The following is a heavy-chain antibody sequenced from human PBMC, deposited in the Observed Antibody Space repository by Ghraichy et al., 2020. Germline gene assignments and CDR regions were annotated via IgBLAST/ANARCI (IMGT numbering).Heavy chain of an antibody. CDR1: GGSFSGYY. Sequence: SETLSLTCAVYGGSFSGYYWSWIRQPPGKGLEWIGEINHSGSTNYNPSLKSRVTISVDTSKNQFSLKLSSVTAADTAVYYCARGRYSSGWGGYYYGMDVWGQGTTVTVSS. CDR3: ARGRYSSGWGGYYYGMDV. CDR2: INHSGST. V-gene: IGHV4-34*01. J-gene: IGHJ6*02. D-gene: IGHD6-19*01.